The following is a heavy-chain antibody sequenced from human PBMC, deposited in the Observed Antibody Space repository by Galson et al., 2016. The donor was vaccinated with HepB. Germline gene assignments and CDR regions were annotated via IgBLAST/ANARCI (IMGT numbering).Heavy chain of an antibody. Sequence: QSGAEVKKPGESLKISCKASGYSFTGYWIGWVRRRPGKGLEWMGIIYPGDSDTSYSPSFQGQVTIPADKSITTAYLQWSSLKASDTAMYYCARELDHSGSYLTAFDYWGQGTLVTVSS. CDR3: ARELDHSGSYLTAFDY. CDR2: IYPGDSDT. V-gene: IGHV5-51*01. CDR1: GYSFTGYW. D-gene: IGHD1-26*01. J-gene: IGHJ4*02.